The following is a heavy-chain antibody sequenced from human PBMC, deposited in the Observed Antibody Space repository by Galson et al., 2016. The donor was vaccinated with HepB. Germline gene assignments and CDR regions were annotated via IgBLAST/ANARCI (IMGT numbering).Heavy chain of an antibody. J-gene: IGHJ4*02. CDR2: INQDGSPK. CDR1: GFTFSNYW. V-gene: IGHV3-7*03. Sequence: SLRLSCAASGFTFSNYWMSWVRQAPGKGLEWVANINQDGSPKSYADSVKGRFTVSRDNAKNSLYLQMNSLRAEDTALYYCAKDSPYSSGWSTYWGQGTLVTVSS. D-gene: IGHD6-19*01. CDR3: AKDSPYSSGWSTY.